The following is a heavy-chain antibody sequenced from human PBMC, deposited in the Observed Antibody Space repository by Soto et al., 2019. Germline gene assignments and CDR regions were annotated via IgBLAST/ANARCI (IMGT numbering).Heavy chain of an antibody. V-gene: IGHV4-31*03. CDR3: ARDSTSSSLPATAFDY. CDR2: IYYSGST. D-gene: IGHD6-6*01. CDR1: GGSISSGGYY. Sequence: QVQLQESGPGLVKPSQTLSLTCTVSGGSISSGGYYWSWIRQHPGKGLEWIGYIYYSGSTYYNPSLNSRVTISVDTSKNQFSLKLSSVTAADTAEYYCARDSTSSSLPATAFDYWGQGTLVTVSS. J-gene: IGHJ4*02.